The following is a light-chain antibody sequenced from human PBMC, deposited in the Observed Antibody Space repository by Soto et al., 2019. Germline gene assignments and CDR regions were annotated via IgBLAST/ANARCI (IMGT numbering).Light chain of an antibody. CDR2: GAS. V-gene: IGKV3-20*01. Sequence: PGDIATLSCRASQSVNSNYVAWYQRKPGQAPRLLIYGASNRATDIPYRFSASGSGTDFTLTITRLEAEDFAVYYCQQYDSTPPTFGQGTKVEVK. J-gene: IGKJ1*01. CDR3: QQYDSTPPT. CDR1: QSVNSNY.